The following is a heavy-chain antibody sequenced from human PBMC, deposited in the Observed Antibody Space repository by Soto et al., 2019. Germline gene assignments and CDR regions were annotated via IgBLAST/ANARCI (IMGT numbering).Heavy chain of an antibody. CDR3: VRVSGRHGQWLRIFDY. CDR1: GYTFTGYY. D-gene: IGHD5-12*01. CDR2: INPNSGGT. J-gene: IGHJ4*02. V-gene: IGHV1-2*04. Sequence: ASVKVSCKASGYTFTGYYMHWVRQAPGQGLEWMGWINPNSGGTNYAQKFQGWVTMTRDTSISTAYMELSRLRSDDTAVYYCVRVSGRHGQWLRIFDYWGQGTLVTVS.